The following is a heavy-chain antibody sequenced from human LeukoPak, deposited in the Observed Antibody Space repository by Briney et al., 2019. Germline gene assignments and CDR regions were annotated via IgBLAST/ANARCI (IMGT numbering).Heavy chain of an antibody. Sequence: SQTLSLTCAISGDSVSNKSAAWNWVRQSPSRGLERLGRTYYRSKWYHDYAVSVKSRITINPDTSKNQFSLQLNSVTPEDTAVYYCARDSLEYNWANNWFDPWGQGTLVTVSS. D-gene: IGHD5-24*01. CDR3: ARDSLEYNWANNWFDP. V-gene: IGHV6-1*01. CDR1: GDSVSNKSAA. J-gene: IGHJ5*02. CDR2: TYYRSKWYH.